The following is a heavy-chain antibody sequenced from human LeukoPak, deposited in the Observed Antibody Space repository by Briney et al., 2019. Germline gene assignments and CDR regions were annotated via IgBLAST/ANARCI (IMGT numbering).Heavy chain of an antibody. CDR3: ATQGGNFDY. J-gene: IGHJ4*02. D-gene: IGHD3-16*01. CDR2: ISASGGST. CDR1: GFTFDDYA. Sequence: GGSLRLSCAASGFTFDDYAMHWVRQVPGKGLEWVSIISASGGSTYYADSVKGRFTISRDNSKNTLYLQMNSLRAEDTAVYYCATQGGNFDYWGQGTLVTVSS. V-gene: IGHV3-23*01.